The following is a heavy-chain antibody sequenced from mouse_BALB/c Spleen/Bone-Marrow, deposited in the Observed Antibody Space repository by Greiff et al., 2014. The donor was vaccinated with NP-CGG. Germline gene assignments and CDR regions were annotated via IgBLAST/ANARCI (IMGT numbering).Heavy chain of an antibody. J-gene: IGHJ3*01. CDR3: ARNKNDYDGTLAY. V-gene: IGHV2-4-1*01. CDR2: IWSGGST. D-gene: IGHD2-4*01. Sequence: QAQLQQSGPGLVQPSQSLSITCTVSGFPLTSYGVHWVRQSPGKGLEWLGVIWSGGSTDYNAAFISRLSISKDNSKSQVFFKMNSLQADDTAIYYCARNKNDYDGTLAYWGQGTLVTVSA. CDR1: GFPLTSYG.